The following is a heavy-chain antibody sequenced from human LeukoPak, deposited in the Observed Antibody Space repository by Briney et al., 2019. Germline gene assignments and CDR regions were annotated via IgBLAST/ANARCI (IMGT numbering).Heavy chain of an antibody. V-gene: IGHV4-39*07. D-gene: IGHD3-16*02. Sequence: PSETLSLTCTVSGGSISSGGYYWSWIRQPPGKGLEWIGEINHSGSTNYNPSLKSRVTISVDTSKNQFSLKLSSVTAADTAVYYCATTTRRGGYRDYYYYYYMDVWGKGTTVTVSS. CDR3: ATTTRRGGYRDYYYYYYMDV. CDR1: GGSISSGGYY. J-gene: IGHJ6*03. CDR2: INHSGST.